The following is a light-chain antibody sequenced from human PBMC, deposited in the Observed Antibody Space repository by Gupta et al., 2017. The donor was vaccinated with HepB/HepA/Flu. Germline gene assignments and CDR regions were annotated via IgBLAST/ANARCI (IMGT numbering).Light chain of an antibody. CDR1: QSVSSN. V-gene: IGKV3-15*01. CDR3: QQYSNWPWT. CDR2: GAS. Sequence: EIVMTQSPATLSVSPGERATLSCRASQSVSSNFAWYQQNPGQAPRLLIYGASTRATGIPARFSGSGSETEFTLTISSLQSEDFAVYYCQQYSNWPWTFGQETKVEIK. J-gene: IGKJ1*01.